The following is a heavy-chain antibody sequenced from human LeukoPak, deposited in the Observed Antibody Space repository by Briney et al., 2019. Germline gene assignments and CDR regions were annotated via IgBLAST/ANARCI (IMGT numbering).Heavy chain of an antibody. J-gene: IGHJ4*02. V-gene: IGHV1-2*02. Sequence: ASVKVSCKASGYTFTGYYMHWVRHAPGQGLEWMGWINPNSGGTNYAQKFQGRVTMTRDTSISTAYMELSGLRSDDKAVYYCASGDSGYDSSLLFDYWGQGTLVTVSS. CDR1: GYTFTGYY. CDR3: ASGDSGYDSSLLFDY. CDR2: INPNSGGT. D-gene: IGHD5-12*01.